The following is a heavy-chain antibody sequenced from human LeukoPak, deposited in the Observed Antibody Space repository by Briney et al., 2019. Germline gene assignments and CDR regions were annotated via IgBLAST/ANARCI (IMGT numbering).Heavy chain of an antibody. V-gene: IGHV3-30-3*01. CDR1: GFTFSSYA. CDR2: ISYDGSNK. D-gene: IGHD1-7*01. Sequence: PGGSLRLSCAASGFTFSSYAMHWVRQAPSKGLEWVAVISYDGSNKYYADSVKGRFTISRDNSKNTLYLQMNSLRAEDTAVYYCARDTPENWNYPVYWGQGTLVTVSS. CDR3: ARDTPENWNYPVY. J-gene: IGHJ4*02.